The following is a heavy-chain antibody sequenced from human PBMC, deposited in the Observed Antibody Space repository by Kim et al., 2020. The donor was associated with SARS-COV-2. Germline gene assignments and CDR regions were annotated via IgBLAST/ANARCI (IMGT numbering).Heavy chain of an antibody. J-gene: IGHJ5*02. D-gene: IGHD1-26*01. CDR3: ARVYFINWFDP. CDR2: T. Sequence: TSYVGCVKGNGTISRDKSKDTLYLKMNSLRAEDTAVYYCARVYFINWFDPWGQGTLVTVSA. V-gene: IGHV3-66*01.